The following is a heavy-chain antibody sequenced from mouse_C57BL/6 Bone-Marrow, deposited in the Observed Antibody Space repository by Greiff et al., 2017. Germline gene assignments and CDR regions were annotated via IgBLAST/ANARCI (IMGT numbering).Heavy chain of an antibody. V-gene: IGHV2-2*01. D-gene: IGHD4-1*01. Sequence: QVQLKQSGPGLVQPSQSLSITCTVSGFSLTSYGVHWVRQSPGKGLEWLGVIWSGGSTDYNAAFISRLSISKDNSKSQGFFKRNSLQADDTARYYCGRNGGTNFDVWGTGTTVTVSS. CDR3: GRNGGTNFDV. CDR2: IWSGGST. J-gene: IGHJ1*03. CDR1: GFSLTSYG.